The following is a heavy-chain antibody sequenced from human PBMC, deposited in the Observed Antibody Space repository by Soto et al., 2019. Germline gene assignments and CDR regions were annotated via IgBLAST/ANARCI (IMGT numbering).Heavy chain of an antibody. J-gene: IGHJ6*02. CDR2: IYHNGSP. V-gene: IGHV4-30-2*01. CDR1: GGSMSSGGYS. CDR3: ARVPDV. Sequence: QLQLQESGSGLVKPSQTLSLTCAVSGGSMSSGGYSWSWIRQPPGKGLEWIGYIYHNGSPYYNPYLKSRVTISVDRSTNQFSLKLSSVTAADTAVDYCARVPDVWGQGTTVTVSS.